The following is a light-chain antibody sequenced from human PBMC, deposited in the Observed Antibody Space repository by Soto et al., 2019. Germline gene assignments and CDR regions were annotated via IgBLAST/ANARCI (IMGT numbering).Light chain of an antibody. J-gene: IGLJ3*02. CDR3: QSLGTGIQV. V-gene: IGLV4-69*01. CDR1: SGHSTYA. CDR2: INSDGSH. Sequence: QLVLTQSPSVSASLGASVKLTCTLSSGHSTYAIAWHQQQPEKGPRFLMKINSDGSHSKGDGFFDRFSGSSSGAERHLTISSRQSEDEADYYCQSLGTGIQVFGGGTKVTVL.